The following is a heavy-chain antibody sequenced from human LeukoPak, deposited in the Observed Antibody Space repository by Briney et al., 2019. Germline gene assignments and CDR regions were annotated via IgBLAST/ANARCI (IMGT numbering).Heavy chain of an antibody. CDR3: AKSGYNRFDY. J-gene: IGHJ4*02. Sequence: GGPLRLSCAASGFTFSSYAMSWVRQAPGKGLEWVSAFSGSGGGTYYADSVKGRFTISRDNSKNTLYLQMNSLRAEDTAVYFCAKSGYNRFDYWGQGTLVTVSS. D-gene: IGHD5-24*01. CDR2: FSGSGGGT. CDR1: GFTFSSYA. V-gene: IGHV3-23*01.